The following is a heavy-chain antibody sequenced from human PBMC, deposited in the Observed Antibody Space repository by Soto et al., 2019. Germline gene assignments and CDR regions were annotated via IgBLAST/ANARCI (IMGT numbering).Heavy chain of an antibody. CDR3: AKRPLTAAGFDY. CDR1: GFTVSNTG. J-gene: IGHJ4*01. Sequence: PGGSLRLSCAASGFTVSNTGMHWVRQAPGKGLEWVAVLWYDGNTKYYADSVKGRFTISRDISMNTLYLQMNSLRAEDTAVYYCAKRPLTAAGFDYWGQGTLVTVSS. D-gene: IGHD6-13*01. V-gene: IGHV3-33*06. CDR2: LWYDGNTK.